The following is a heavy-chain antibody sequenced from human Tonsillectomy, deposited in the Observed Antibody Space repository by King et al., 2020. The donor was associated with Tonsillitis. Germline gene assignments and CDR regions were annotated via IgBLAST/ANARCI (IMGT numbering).Heavy chain of an antibody. V-gene: IGHV1-69*01. CDR2: IISIFGTT. Sequence: QLVQSGAEVKKPGSSVKVSCKASGGTFSSYTISWVRQAPGQGLEWMGGIISIFGTTNYAQSFQGRVTITADESTSTGYMELSSLRSEDTAVSYCARVEAGAAANYYYGMDVWGQGTTVTVSS. D-gene: IGHD6-13*01. CDR1: GGTFSSYT. J-gene: IGHJ6*02. CDR3: ARVEAGAAANYYYGMDV.